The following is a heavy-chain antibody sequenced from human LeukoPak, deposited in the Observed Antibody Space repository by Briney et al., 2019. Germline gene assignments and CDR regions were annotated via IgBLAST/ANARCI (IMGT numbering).Heavy chain of an antibody. CDR3: ARAEEVAVAGTGYYFDY. V-gene: IGHV4-39*07. CDR1: GGSISSSSYY. D-gene: IGHD6-19*01. Sequence: SETLSLTCTVSGGSISSSSYYWGWIRQPPGKGLEWIVSIYYSGSTYYNPSLKSRVTISVDTSKTQFSQKLSSVTAADTAVYYCARAEEVAVAGTGYYFDYWGQGTLVTVSS. J-gene: IGHJ4*02. CDR2: IYYSGST.